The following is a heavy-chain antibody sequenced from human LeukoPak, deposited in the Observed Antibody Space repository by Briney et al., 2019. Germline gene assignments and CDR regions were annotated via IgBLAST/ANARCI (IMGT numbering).Heavy chain of an antibody. Sequence: PGGSLRLSCAASGFTFDDYAMLWVRHAPWKGLEWVSLISGDGGSTYYADSVKGRFTISRDNSKNSLYLQMNSLRTEDTALYYCAKDIIDYNYYDSSGYFDYWGQGTLVTVSS. CDR2: ISGDGGST. CDR1: GFTFDDYA. J-gene: IGHJ4*02. V-gene: IGHV3-43*02. CDR3: AKDIIDYNYYDSSGYFDY. D-gene: IGHD3-22*01.